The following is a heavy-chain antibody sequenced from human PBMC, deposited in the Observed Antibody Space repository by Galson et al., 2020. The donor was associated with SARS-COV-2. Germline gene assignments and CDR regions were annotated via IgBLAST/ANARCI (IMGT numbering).Heavy chain of an antibody. D-gene: IGHD6-19*01. J-gene: IGHJ6*03. Sequence: NSGGSLRLSCAASGFTFSSYSMNWVRQAPGKGLEWVSSISSSSSYIYYADSVKGRFTISRDNAKNSLYLQMNSLRAEDTAVYYCARVPPLSYSSGWYYYYYYMDVWGKGTTVTVSS. CDR1: GFTFSSYS. CDR2: ISSSSSYI. V-gene: IGHV3-21*01. CDR3: ARVPPLSYSSGWYYYYYYMDV.